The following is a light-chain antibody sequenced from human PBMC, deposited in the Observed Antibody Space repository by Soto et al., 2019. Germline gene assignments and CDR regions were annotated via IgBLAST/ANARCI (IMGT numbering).Light chain of an antibody. CDR1: TSNIGAGYD. J-gene: IGLJ1*01. CDR3: QSYDSSLSGYV. Sequence: QSVLTQPPSVSGAPGQRVTISCTGSTSNIGAGYDVHWYQQLPGTAPKHLIYGNSNRPSVVPDRFSGSKSGTSASLAITGLQAEDEADYYCQSYDSSLSGYVFGTGTKVTVL. CDR2: GNS. V-gene: IGLV1-40*01.